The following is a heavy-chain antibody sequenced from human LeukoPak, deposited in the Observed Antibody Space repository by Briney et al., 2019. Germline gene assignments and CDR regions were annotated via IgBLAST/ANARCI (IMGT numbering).Heavy chain of an antibody. J-gene: IGHJ6*02. CDR2: ISYDGSNE. Sequence: GGSLRLSCAASGFTFSSYGMHWVRQAPGKGLEWVAVISYDGSNEYYADSVKGRFTISRDNSKNTLYLQMNSLRAEDTAVYYCAKDLAGRHYGMDVWGQGTTVTVSS. D-gene: IGHD6-6*01. V-gene: IGHV3-30*18. CDR3: AKDLAGRHYGMDV. CDR1: GFTFSSYG.